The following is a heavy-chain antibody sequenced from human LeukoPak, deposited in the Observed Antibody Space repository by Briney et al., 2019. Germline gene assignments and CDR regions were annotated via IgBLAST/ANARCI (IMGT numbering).Heavy chain of an antibody. V-gene: IGHV3-23*01. Sequence: PGGTLRLSCAASGFTFTHYGMNWVRQAPGKGLEWVSGLTSRGASTYYADSVKGRFTISRDNSKNTVYLQINSLTAEDTAVYYCGRDSRWAQPDYWGQGTLVTVSS. CDR2: LTSRGAST. J-gene: IGHJ4*02. CDR3: GRDSRWAQPDY. D-gene: IGHD5-24*01. CDR1: GFTFTHYG.